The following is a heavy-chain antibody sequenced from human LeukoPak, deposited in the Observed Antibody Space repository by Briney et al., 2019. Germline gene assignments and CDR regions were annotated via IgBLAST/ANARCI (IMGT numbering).Heavy chain of an antibody. Sequence: SLRLSCAASAFTFSSYEMNWVRQAPGNGLEWVSYISSSGSTIYYADSVKGRFTISRDNAKNSLYLQMNSLRAEDTAVYYCARETYYYDSSASRLLDYWGQGTLVTVSS. J-gene: IGHJ4*02. V-gene: IGHV3-48*03. CDR2: ISSSGSTI. CDR1: AFTFSSYE. CDR3: ARETYYYDSSASRLLDY. D-gene: IGHD3-22*01.